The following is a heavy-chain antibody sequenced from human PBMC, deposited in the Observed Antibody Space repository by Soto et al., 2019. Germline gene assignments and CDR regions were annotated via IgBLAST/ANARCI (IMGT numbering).Heavy chain of an antibody. V-gene: IGHV4-59*08. CDR3: ARMPDFACLLTDYYYMDV. J-gene: IGHJ6*03. D-gene: IGHD3-9*01. CDR2: IYYSGST. Sequence: PSETLSLTCTVSGGSISSYYWSWIRQPPGKGLEWIGYIYYSGSTNYNPSLKSRVTISVDTSKNQFSLKLSSVAAADTAVYYCARMPDFACLLTDYYYMDVWGKGTTFTVSS. CDR1: GGSISSYY.